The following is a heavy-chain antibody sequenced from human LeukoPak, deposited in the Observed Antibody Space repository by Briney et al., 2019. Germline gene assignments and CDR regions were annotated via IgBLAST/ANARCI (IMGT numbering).Heavy chain of an antibody. V-gene: IGHV4-31*03. Sequence: PSQTLSLTCTVSGGSISSGGYYWSWIRQHPGKGLEWIGYIYYSGSTYYNPSLKSRVTISVDTSKNQFSLKLSSVTAADKAVYYCARSMERLWLDYWGQGTLVTVSS. J-gene: IGHJ4*02. D-gene: IGHD1-1*01. CDR3: ARSMERLWLDY. CDR1: GGSISSGGYY. CDR2: IYYSGST.